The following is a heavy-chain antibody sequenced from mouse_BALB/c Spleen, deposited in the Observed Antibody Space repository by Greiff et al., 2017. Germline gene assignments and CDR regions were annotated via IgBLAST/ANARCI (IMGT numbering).Heavy chain of an antibody. CDR3: ARDRSSYEAGFAY. J-gene: IGHJ3*01. Sequence: EVQLQQSGGGLVQPGGSLRLSCATSGFTFTDYYMSWVRQPPGKALEWLGFIRNKANGYTTEYSASVKGRFTISRDNSQSILYLQMNTLRAEDSATYYCARDRSSYEAGFAYWGQGTLVTVSA. D-gene: IGHD1-1*01. V-gene: IGHV7-3*02. CDR1: GFTFTDYY. CDR2: IRNKANGYTT.